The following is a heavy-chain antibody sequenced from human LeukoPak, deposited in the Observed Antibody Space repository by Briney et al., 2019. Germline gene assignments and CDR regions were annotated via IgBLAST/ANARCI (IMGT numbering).Heavy chain of an antibody. CDR1: GFTFSSYG. J-gene: IGHJ4*02. CDR2: ISYDGSNK. D-gene: IGHD3-10*01. CDR3: AKPRGFGELFFDY. Sequence: GRSLRLSCAASGFTFSSYGMHWVRQAPGRGLEWVAVISYDGSNKYYADSVKGRFTISRDNSKNTLYLQMNSLRAEDTAVYYCAKPRGFGELFFDYWGQGTLVTVSS. V-gene: IGHV3-30*18.